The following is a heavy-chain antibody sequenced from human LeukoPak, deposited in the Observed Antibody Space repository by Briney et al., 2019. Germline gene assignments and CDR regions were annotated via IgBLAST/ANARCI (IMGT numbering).Heavy chain of an antibody. V-gene: IGHV1-46*01. CDR2: INPSGCST. CDR1: GYTFTSYY. Sequence: ASVKVSCKASGYTFTSYYMHWVRQAPGQGLEWMGIINPSGCSTSYAQKFQGRVTMTRDTSISTAYMELGRLRSDDTAVYYCARVGTGTTSAFYYYMDVWGKGTTVTVSS. D-gene: IGHD1-7*01. J-gene: IGHJ6*03. CDR3: ARVGTGTTSAFYYYMDV.